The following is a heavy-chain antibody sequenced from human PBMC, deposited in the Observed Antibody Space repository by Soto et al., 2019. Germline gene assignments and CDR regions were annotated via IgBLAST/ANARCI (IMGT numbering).Heavy chain of an antibody. V-gene: IGHV3-33*01. Sequence: QVQLVESGGGVVQPGRSLRLSCAASGFTFSSYGMHWVRQAPGKGLEWVAVIWYDGSNKYYADSVKGRFTISRDNSKNTLYLQMNSLRAEDTAVYYCARDENGSHQGYCSGGSCYPDYWGQGTLVTVSS. CDR2: IWYDGSNK. D-gene: IGHD2-15*01. CDR3: ARDENGSHQGYCSGGSCYPDY. CDR1: GFTFSSYG. J-gene: IGHJ4*02.